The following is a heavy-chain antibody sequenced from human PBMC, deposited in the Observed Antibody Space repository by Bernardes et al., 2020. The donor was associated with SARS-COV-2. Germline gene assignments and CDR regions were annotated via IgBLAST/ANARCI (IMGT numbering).Heavy chain of an antibody. D-gene: IGHD2-2*01. V-gene: IGHV3-64D*06. CDR2: ISRDGDIA. J-gene: IGHJ4*02. CDR3: VKAPGCGPSCYLTDY. Sequence: SLRLSCTASGFTFGSFAMHWVRQAPGKGMEYVSIISRDGDIAKYADSVKGRFTVSRDNSKSTLYLQMSSLRPEDAAVYYCVKAPGCGPSCYLTDYWGKGTLVTVSS. CDR1: GFTFGSFA.